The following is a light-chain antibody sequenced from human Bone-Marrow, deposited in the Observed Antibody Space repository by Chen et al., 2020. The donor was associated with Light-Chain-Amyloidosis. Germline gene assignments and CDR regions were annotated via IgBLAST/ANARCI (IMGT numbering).Light chain of an antibody. Sequence: QSALTQPASVSGSPGQSVTISCTGSNSDVGAHKYVSWYQQSPGKAPKLIIYDVSARPSGLSYRFSGSKSGNTASLTIYGLQAEDEADYYCGSYTTTNTLVFGGGTKLTVL. V-gene: IGLV2-14*03. CDR2: DVS. CDR3: GSYTTTNTLV. CDR1: NSDVGAHKY. J-gene: IGLJ3*02.